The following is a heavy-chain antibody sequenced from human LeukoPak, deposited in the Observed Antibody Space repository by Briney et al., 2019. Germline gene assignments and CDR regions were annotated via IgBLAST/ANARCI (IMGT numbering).Heavy chain of an antibody. CDR1: GGSFSGYY. CDR3: ARGRARYYYDSSGYYLY. Sequence: GSLRLSCAVYGGSFSGYYWSWIRQPPGKGLEWIGEINHSGSTNYNPSLKSRVTISVDTSKNQFSLKLSSVTAADTAVYYCARGRARYYYDSSGYYLYWGQGTLVTVSS. V-gene: IGHV4-34*01. D-gene: IGHD3-22*01. CDR2: INHSGST. J-gene: IGHJ4*02.